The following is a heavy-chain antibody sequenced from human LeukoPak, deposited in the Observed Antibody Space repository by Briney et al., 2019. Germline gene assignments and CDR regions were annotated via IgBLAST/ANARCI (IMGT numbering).Heavy chain of an antibody. CDR1: GGSISSGGYY. D-gene: IGHD5-12*01. J-gene: IGHJ4*02. V-gene: IGHV4-31*03. CDR3: ARAGNGGYSGYDSGCFDY. Sequence: PSQTLSLTCTVSGGSISSGGYYWSWIRQHPGKGLEWIGYIYYSGSTYYNPSLKSRVTISVDTSKNQFSLKLSSVTAADTAVYYCARAGNGGYSGYDSGCFDYWGQGTLVTVSS. CDR2: IYYSGST.